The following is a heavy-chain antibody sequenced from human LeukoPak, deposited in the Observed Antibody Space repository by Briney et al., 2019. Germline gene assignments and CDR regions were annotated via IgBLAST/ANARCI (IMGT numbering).Heavy chain of an antibody. J-gene: IGHJ1*01. CDR1: GGPFSGYY. D-gene: IGHD6-13*01. CDR3: ARAGYSSSWYNAEYFQH. Sequence: SETLSLTCAVYGGPFSGYYWSWIRQPPGKGLEWIGEINHSGSTNYNPSLKSRVTISVDTSKNQFSLKLSSVTAADTAVCYCARAGYSSSWYNAEYFQHWGQGTLVTVSS. CDR2: INHSGST. V-gene: IGHV4-34*01.